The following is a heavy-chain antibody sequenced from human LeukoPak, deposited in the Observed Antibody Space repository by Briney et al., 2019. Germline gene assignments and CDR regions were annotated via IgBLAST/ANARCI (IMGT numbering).Heavy chain of an antibody. CDR2: IYYSGST. CDR1: GGSISSSSYY. V-gene: IGHV4-39*01. J-gene: IGHJ4*02. CDR3: ARLDIQSIDY. D-gene: IGHD3-9*01. Sequence: PSETLSLTCTVSGGSISSSSYYWGWIRQPPGKGLEWIGSIYYSGSTYYNPSLKSRVTISVDTSKNQFSLELSSVTAADTAVYYCARLDIQSIDYWGQGTLVTVSS.